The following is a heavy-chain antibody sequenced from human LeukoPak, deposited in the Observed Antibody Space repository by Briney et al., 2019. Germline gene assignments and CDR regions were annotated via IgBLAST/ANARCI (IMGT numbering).Heavy chain of an antibody. CDR3: ARGPTISETGLFDY. J-gene: IGHJ4*02. Sequence: KPPETLSDSCAVYGGSFSSYYGSWIRQSPGKGLEWIAEINHRGDTNYNPSVKSRVTISVHTSKNQFSLKVTSLTAADTAVYYCARGPTISETGLFDYLGE. CDR1: GGSFSSYY. V-gene: IGHV4-34*01. D-gene: IGHD1-1*01. CDR2: INHRGDT.